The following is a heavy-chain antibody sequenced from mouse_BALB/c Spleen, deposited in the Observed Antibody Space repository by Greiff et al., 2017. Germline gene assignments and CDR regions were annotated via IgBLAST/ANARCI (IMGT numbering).Heavy chain of an antibody. CDR1: GFTFSSYA. V-gene: IGHV5-6-5*01. CDR2: ISSGGST. D-gene: IGHD2-4*01. J-gene: IGHJ4*01. CDR3: ARYYDYDGNYAMDY. Sequence: VMLVESGGGLVKPGGSLKLSCAASGFTFSSYAMSWVRQTPEKRLEWVASISSGGSTYYPDSVKGRFTISRDNARNILYLQMSSLRSEDTAMYYCARYYDYDGNYAMDYWGQGTSVTVSS.